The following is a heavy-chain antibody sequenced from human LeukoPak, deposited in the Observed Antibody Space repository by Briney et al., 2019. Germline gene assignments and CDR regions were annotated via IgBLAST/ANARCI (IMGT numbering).Heavy chain of an antibody. V-gene: IGHV3-23*01. Sequence: GGSLRLSCAASGFTFSSYAMSWVRLAPGKGLEWVSAISGSGGSTYYADSVKGRFTISRDNSKNTLYLQMNSLRAEDTAVYYCAKDRLLWFGDINNWFDPWGQGTLVTVSS. CDR2: ISGSGGST. CDR3: AKDRLLWFGDINNWFDP. CDR1: GFTFSSYA. J-gene: IGHJ5*02. D-gene: IGHD3-10*01.